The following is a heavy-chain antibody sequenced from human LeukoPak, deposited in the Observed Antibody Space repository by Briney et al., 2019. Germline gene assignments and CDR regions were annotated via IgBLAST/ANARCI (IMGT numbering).Heavy chain of an antibody. CDR3: ARDISSSWYHYTDV. D-gene: IGHD6-13*01. Sequence: SETLSLTCAVYGGSFSGYYWSWIRQPPGKGLEWIGEINHSGSTNYNPSLKSRVTISVDTSKNQFSLKLSSVTAADTAVYYCARDISSSWYHYTDVWGKGTTVTVSS. CDR1: GGSFSGYY. CDR2: INHSGST. V-gene: IGHV4-34*01. J-gene: IGHJ6*03.